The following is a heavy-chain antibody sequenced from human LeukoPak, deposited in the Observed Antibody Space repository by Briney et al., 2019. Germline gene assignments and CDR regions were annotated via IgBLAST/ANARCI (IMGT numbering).Heavy chain of an antibody. Sequence: GGSLRLSCAASGFTFDDYAMHWVRQAPGKGLEWVSGISWNSGSIGYADSVKGRFTISRDNAKNSLYLQMNSLRAEDTALYYCAKDKNLYPAAPSFWGQGTLVTVSS. CDR3: AKDKNLYPAAPSF. CDR1: GFTFDDYA. D-gene: IGHD6-13*01. CDR2: ISWNSGSI. J-gene: IGHJ4*02. V-gene: IGHV3-9*01.